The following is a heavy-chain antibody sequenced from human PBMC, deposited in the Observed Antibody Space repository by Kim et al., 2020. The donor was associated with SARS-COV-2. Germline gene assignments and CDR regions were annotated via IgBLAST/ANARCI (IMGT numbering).Heavy chain of an antibody. CDR3: AKGYSSSWYHRPNWYFDL. D-gene: IGHD6-13*01. CDR2: IYYSGST. CDR1: GGSISSSSYY. J-gene: IGHJ2*01. Sequence: SETLSLTCTVSGGSISSSSYYWGWIRQPPGKGLEWIGSIYYSGSTYYNPSLKSRVTISVDTSKNQFSLKLSSVTAADTAVYYCAKGYSSSWYHRPNWYFDLWGRGTLVTVSS. V-gene: IGHV4-39*01.